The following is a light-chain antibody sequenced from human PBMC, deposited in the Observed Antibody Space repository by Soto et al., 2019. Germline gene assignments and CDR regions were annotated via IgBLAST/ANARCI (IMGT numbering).Light chain of an antibody. J-gene: IGKJ4*01. CDR1: QSIGTY. Sequence: AIRMTQSPSSFSASTGDRVTITCRASQSIGTYLAWYQQIPGRAPKLMIFAASTLQRGLPSRFSCSGSGTDFTLTISCLQSEDFATYYCQQYYIYPPTFGGGTKVEIK. V-gene: IGKV1-8*01. CDR2: AAS. CDR3: QQYYIYPPT.